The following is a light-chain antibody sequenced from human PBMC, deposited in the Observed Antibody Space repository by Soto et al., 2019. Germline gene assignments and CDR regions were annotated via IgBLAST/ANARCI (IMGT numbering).Light chain of an antibody. Sequence: QSVLTQPRSVSGSPGQSVTISCSGTSTDVGAYNFVSWYQHPPGKAPKLMIYDITKRPSGVPDRSSGSNADNTASLTISGLPAEDEADYCCCSYAGMDTVLFGGGTKLTVL. V-gene: IGLV2-11*01. CDR1: STDVGAYNF. CDR3: CSYAGMDTVL. CDR2: DIT. J-gene: IGLJ2*01.